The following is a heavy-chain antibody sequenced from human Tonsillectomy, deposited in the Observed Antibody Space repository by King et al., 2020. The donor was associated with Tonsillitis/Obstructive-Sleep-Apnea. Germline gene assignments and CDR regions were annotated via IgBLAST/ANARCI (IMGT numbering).Heavy chain of an antibody. Sequence: VQLVESGGGLVQPGGSLRLSCAAPGFRFTMSWMSWVRQAPGKGLEWVASIDQDGSEKYYVVSVKGRFTISRDQAENSLYLQMNSLRAEDTAVYYCARKTYYYDSSDLGWFDCWGQGTLVTVSS. CDR1: GFRFTMSW. J-gene: IGHJ5*01. V-gene: IGHV3-7*02. CDR3: ARKTYYYDSSDLGWFDC. D-gene: IGHD3-22*01. CDR2: IDQDGSEK.